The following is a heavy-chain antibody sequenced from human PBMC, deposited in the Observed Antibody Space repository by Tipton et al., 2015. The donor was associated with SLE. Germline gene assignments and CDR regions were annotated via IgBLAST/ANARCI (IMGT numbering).Heavy chain of an antibody. V-gene: IGHV4-34*01. CDR2: INLGGNT. CDR1: GVSFSGFY. Sequence: TLSLTCVVYGVSFSGFYCSWIRQTPGKGLEWIGEINLGGNTNYNPSLKSRVTISVDTSKNQFSLKLSSVTAADTAVYYCARLSRAENWFDPWGQGTLVTVSS. D-gene: IGHD3-16*02. J-gene: IGHJ5*02. CDR3: ARLSRAENWFDP.